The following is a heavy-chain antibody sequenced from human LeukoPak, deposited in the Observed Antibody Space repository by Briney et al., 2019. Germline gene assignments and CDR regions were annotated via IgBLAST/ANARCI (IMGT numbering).Heavy chain of an antibody. J-gene: IGHJ4*02. CDR1: GFTFSTYE. V-gene: IGHV3-48*03. D-gene: IGHD3-3*01. CDR3: ARDGRYDFWSGPYYFYY. Sequence: PGGSLRLSCAASGFTFSTYEMNCVRQAPGKGLEWVSYISSSGNTIYYADSVKGRFTISRDNAKNSLYLQMNSLRAEDTAVYYCARDGRYDFWSGPYYFYYWGQGALVTVSS. CDR2: ISSSGNTI.